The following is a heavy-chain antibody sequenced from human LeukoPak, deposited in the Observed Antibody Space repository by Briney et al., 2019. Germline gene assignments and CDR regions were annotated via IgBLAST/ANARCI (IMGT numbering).Heavy chain of an antibody. D-gene: IGHD5-18*01. V-gene: IGHV1-8*01. CDR3: ARGRIQLWLRWTNNNWFDP. Sequence: ASVKVSCKASGYTFTSYDINWVRQATGQGLEWMGWMNPNSGNTGYAQKFQGRVTMTRNTSISTAYVELSSLRSEDTAVYYCARGRIQLWLRWTNNNWFDPWGQGTLVTVSS. J-gene: IGHJ5*02. CDR1: GYTFTSYD. CDR2: MNPNSGNT.